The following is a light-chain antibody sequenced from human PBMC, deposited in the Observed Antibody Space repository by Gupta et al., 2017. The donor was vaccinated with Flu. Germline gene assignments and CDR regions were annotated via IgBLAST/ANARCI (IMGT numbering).Light chain of an antibody. CDR1: QSLSTN. CDR2: DIS. CDR3: QQGYSMIT. V-gene: IGKV1-39*01. Sequence: VGDRVTITCRASQSLSTNLHWYQQKPGKAPHLLIYDISSLRSGVSSRFSGSGAGTDFTLTISSLQPEDFATYYCQQGYSMITFGQGTRLDI. J-gene: IGKJ5*01.